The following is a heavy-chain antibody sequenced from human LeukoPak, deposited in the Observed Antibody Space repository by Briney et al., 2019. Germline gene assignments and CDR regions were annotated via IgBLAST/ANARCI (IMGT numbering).Heavy chain of an antibody. CDR3: ARSNYYDSSGYYRPFAD. CDR1: GGTFSSYA. V-gene: IGHV1-69*05. CDR2: IIPIFGTA. Sequence: SVKVSCKASGGTFSSYAISWVRQAPGQGLEWMGRIIPIFGTANYAQKFQGRVTITTDESTSTAYMELSSLRSEDTAVYYCARSNYYDSSGYYRPFADWGQGTLVTVSS. D-gene: IGHD3-22*01. J-gene: IGHJ4*02.